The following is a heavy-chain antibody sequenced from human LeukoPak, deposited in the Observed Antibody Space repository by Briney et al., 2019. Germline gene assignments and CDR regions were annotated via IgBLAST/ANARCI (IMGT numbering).Heavy chain of an antibody. Sequence: ASVKVSCKASGYTFTSYGISWVRQAPGQGLEWMGWISAYNGNTNYAQKLQGRVTMTTDTSTSTAYMELRSLRSDDTAVYYCAREHVLRYFDWLSLRYFDYWGQGTLVTVSS. CDR1: GYTFTSYG. V-gene: IGHV1-18*01. J-gene: IGHJ4*02. CDR2: ISAYNGNT. D-gene: IGHD3-9*01. CDR3: AREHVLRYFDWLSLRYFDY.